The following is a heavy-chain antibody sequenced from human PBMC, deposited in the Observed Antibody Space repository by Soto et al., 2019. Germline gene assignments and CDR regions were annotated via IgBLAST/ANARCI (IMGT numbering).Heavy chain of an antibody. Sequence: QVQLVQSGAEVKKPGSSVKVSCKASGGTFSSYAISWVRQAPGQGLEWMGGIIPIFGTANYAQKFQGRVTMTAGESTSTAYMELSSLRSEDTAVYYCARPGSYGSVSYRRDYSYGMDVWGQGTTVTVSS. V-gene: IGHV1-69*12. CDR1: GGTFSSYA. CDR2: IIPIFGTA. CDR3: ARPGSYGSVSYRRDYSYGMDV. D-gene: IGHD3-10*01. J-gene: IGHJ6*02.